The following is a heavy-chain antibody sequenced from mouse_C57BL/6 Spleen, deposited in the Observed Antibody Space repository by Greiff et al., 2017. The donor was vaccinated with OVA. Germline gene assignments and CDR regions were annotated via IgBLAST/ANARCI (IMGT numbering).Heavy chain of an antibody. CDR3: ARSTSWDYFDY. D-gene: IGHD4-1*01. J-gene: IGHJ2*01. V-gene: IGHV1-4*01. CDR1: GYTFTSYT. Sequence: QVQLQQSGAELARPGASVKMSCKASGYTFTSYTMHWVKQRPGQGLEWIGYINPSSGYTKYNQKFKDKATLTADKSSSTAYMQLSSLTSEDSAVYYCARSTSWDYFDYWGQGTTLTVSS. CDR2: INPSSGYT.